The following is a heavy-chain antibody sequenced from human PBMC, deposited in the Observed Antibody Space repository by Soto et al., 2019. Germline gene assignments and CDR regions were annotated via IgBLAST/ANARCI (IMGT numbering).Heavy chain of an antibody. D-gene: IGHD5-18*01. CDR1: GFPFNTYA. Sequence: GSLRLSCAASGFPFNTYAMSWVRQAPGKGPEWVSAISESGDNAFYADSVQGRFTISRDNSYNILYLQMNSLRAEDTALYFYAKGGYIYGLDPWGQGTLVTVSS. CDR3: AKGGYIYGLDP. J-gene: IGHJ5*02. V-gene: IGHV3-23*01. CDR2: ISESGDNA.